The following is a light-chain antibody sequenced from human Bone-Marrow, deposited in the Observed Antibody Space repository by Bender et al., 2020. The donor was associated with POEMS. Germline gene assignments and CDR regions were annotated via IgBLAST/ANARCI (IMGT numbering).Light chain of an antibody. V-gene: IGLV3-1*01. CDR2: QDT. CDR3: QAWDSGTVV. J-gene: IGLJ3*02. Sequence: GQPPVRIIFQDTKRPSGIPERFSGSNSGNTATLTIRGTQSIDEADYYCQAWDSGTVVFGGGTKLTVL.